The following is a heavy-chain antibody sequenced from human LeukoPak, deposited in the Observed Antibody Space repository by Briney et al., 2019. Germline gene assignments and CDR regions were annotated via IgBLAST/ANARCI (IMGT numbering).Heavy chain of an antibody. CDR3: ARSFSYYACDY. Sequence: GGSLRLSCAASGFTFSSYAMSWVRQAPGKGLEWVSYISSSGSTIYYADSVKGRFTISRDNAKNSLYLQMNSLRAEDTAVYYCARSFSYYACDYWGQGTLVTVSS. J-gene: IGHJ4*02. D-gene: IGHD1-26*01. V-gene: IGHV3-48*03. CDR1: GFTFSSYA. CDR2: ISSSGSTI.